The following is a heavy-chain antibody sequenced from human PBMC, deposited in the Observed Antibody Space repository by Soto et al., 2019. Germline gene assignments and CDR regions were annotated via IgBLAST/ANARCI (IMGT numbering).Heavy chain of an antibody. CDR3: ARTFDYYGMDV. Sequence: SETLSLTCALSGYSIASGYYWAWIRQSPGKGLEWIGSIYHAGSVYYNPSLNGRVALSMDTSKNHFSLKLTSVTAADTAVYYCARTFDYYGMDVWGQGTTVTVSS. J-gene: IGHJ6*02. V-gene: IGHV4-38-2*01. CDR1: GYSIASGYY. CDR2: IYHAGSV.